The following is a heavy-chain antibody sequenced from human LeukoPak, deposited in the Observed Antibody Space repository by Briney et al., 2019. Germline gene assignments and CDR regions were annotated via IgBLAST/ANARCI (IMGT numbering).Heavy chain of an antibody. CDR1: GFTFSDYY. CDR3: ARDRFLRRPEPADY. CDR2: MRSSGSTI. Sequence: GGSLRLSCAASGFTFSDYYMNWIRQAPGKGLEWIASMRSSGSTIKYADSVKGRFTISRDNAKNSLFLQMSSLRDEDTALYYCARDRFLRRPEPADYWGQGTLVTVSS. D-gene: IGHD1-14*01. V-gene: IGHV3-11*01. J-gene: IGHJ4*02.